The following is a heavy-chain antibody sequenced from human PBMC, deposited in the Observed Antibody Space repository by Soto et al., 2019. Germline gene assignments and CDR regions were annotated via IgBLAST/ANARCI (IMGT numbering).Heavy chain of an antibody. CDR3: ARDLGAVGIASRFDP. J-gene: IGHJ5*02. Sequence: QVQLVESGGGLVKPGGSLRLSCEASGFTFGDYYMTWIRQAPGKGLEWVSFIGSRGTGLYYGDALKGRFTIFRDTVKNSLYLQMNSLRAEDTAMYYCARDLGAVGIASRFDPWGQGTLVTVSS. CDR1: GFTFGDYY. CDR2: IGSRGTGL. V-gene: IGHV3-11*04. D-gene: IGHD6-13*01.